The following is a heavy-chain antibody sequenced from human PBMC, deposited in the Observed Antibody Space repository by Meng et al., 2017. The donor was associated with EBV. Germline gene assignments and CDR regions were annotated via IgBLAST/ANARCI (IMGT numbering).Heavy chain of an antibody. CDR2: INPNSAGT. V-gene: IGHV1-2*06. Sequence: QVKLGEAGAAVKKPEAKGKVSCKASGYTFTSYGISWVRQASGQGLEWMGRINPNSAGTKYAQKFQGRVTMTRVTSISTAYMELSRLRSDDTAVYYCARFGIAVAGTGDYWGQGTLVTVSS. CDR1: GYTFTSYG. D-gene: IGHD6-19*01. J-gene: IGHJ4*02. CDR3: ARFGIAVAGTGDY.